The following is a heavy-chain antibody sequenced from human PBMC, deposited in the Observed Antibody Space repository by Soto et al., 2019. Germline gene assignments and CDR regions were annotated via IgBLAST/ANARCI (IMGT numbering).Heavy chain of an antibody. CDR2: ISYSGNT. D-gene: IGHD2-8*01. J-gene: IGHJ4*02. CDR3: ARAPMVLSRSYFDS. V-gene: IGHV4-59*01. CDR1: GGSISNFY. Sequence: PSETLSLTCTVSGGSISNFYWSWIRQPPGKGLEWIGYISYSGNTNYNPSLKSRVSISVDTSKNQLSLNLTSVTAVDTAVYYCARAPMVLSRSYFDSWGQGTPVTVSS.